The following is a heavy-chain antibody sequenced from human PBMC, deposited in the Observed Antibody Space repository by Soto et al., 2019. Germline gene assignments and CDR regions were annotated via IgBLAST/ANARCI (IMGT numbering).Heavy chain of an antibody. CDR2: IIPIFGTA. Sequence: SVKVSCKASGGTFSSYAISWVRQAPGQGLEWMGGIIPIFGTANYAQKFQGRVTMTEDTSTDTAYMELSSLRSEDTAVYYCATGTPRYSSSWYRDYYYYGMDVWGQGTTVTVSS. CDR3: ATGTPRYSSSWYRDYYYYGMDV. CDR1: GGTFSSYA. D-gene: IGHD6-13*01. J-gene: IGHJ6*02. V-gene: IGHV1-69*06.